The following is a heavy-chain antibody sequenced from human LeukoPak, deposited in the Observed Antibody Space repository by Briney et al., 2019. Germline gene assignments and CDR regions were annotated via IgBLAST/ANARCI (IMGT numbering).Heavy chain of an antibody. Sequence: GGSLRLSCAASGFTFSSYGMSWVRQAPGKGLEWVSAIGGSGVSKFYADSVKGRFTISRDNSKNTLYLQMNSLRAEDTAVYYCAKEGIVANFDYWGQGTLVTVSS. CDR2: IGGSGVSK. D-gene: IGHD5-12*01. CDR3: AKEGIVANFDY. V-gene: IGHV3-23*01. CDR1: GFTFSSYG. J-gene: IGHJ4*02.